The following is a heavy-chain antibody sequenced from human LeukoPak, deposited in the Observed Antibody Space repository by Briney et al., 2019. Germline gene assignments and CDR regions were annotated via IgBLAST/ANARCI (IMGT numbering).Heavy chain of an antibody. CDR2: ISGSGDST. CDR3: AKDRGIISDY. D-gene: IGHD3-10*01. J-gene: IGHJ4*02. Sequence: GGSLRLSGAASGFTFSSYGMSWVRKAPGKGLEWVSAISGSGDSTYYADSVKGRFTISRDNSKNTLYLQMNSPRAEDTAVYYCAKDRGIISDYWGQGTLVTVSS. CDR1: GFTFSSYG. V-gene: IGHV3-23*01.